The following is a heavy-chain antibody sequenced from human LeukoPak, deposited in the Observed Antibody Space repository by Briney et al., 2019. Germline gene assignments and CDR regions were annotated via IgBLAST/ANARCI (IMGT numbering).Heavy chain of an antibody. CDR3: ARERSYGSPAEY. Sequence: PSETLSLTCTVSGDSISSSSYFWGWLRQPPGKGLEWIGTIYYNGITYYNPSLKSPVTISVDTSKNQFSLRLSSVTAADTAVYYCARERSYGSPAEYWGQGTLVTVSS. CDR1: GDSISSSSYF. J-gene: IGHJ4*02. CDR2: IYYNGIT. D-gene: IGHD5-18*01. V-gene: IGHV4-39*07.